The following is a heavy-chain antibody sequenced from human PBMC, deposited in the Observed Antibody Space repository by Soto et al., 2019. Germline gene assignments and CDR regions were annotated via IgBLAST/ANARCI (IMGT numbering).Heavy chain of an antibody. CDR2: ISYDGSNK. CDR1: GFTFSSYG. Sequence: VGSLSLSWEASGFTFSSYGMRWVRTDPGKGLEWVAVISYDGSNKYYADSVKGRFTISRDNSKNTLYLQMNSLRAEDTAVYYCSAPLRASSFYGMDVWGQGTTVTVSS. CDR3: SAPLRASSFYGMDV. V-gene: IGHV3-30*03. J-gene: IGHJ6*02.